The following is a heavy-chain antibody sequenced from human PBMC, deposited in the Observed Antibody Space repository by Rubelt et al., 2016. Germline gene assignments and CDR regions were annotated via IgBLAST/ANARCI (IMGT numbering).Heavy chain of an antibody. V-gene: IGHV1-18*01. CDR3: ASMYSSSWYRGWFDP. CDR2: VSASNGNT. CDR1: GYTFTSYG. D-gene: IGHD6-13*01. J-gene: IGHJ5*02. Sequence: QVQLVQSGAEVKKPGASVMVSCKASGYTFTSYGISWVRQAPGQGLEWMGWVSASNGNTNNAQKIQARVTMTTDTSTSTAYMELRSLRSDGTAVYYCASMYSSSWYRGWFDPWGQGTLVTVSS.